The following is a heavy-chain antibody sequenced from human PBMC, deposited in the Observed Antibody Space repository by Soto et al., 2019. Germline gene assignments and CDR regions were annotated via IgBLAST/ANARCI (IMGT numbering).Heavy chain of an antibody. CDR3: AKDFSESVMWGVSAS. D-gene: IGHD3-16*01. CDR1: GYTFTRFG. J-gene: IGHJ5*02. V-gene: IGHV1-18*01. CDR2: VSGCNNDT. Sequence: QVQLVQSGPEVKKPGASVTVSCKAFGYTFTRFGISWVRQAPGQGLEWLAWVSGCNNDTVYAHRFQGRVSVTTDPSTATAYRELWNLRPDDTSVYYCAKDFSESVMWGVSASWGQGTLVAVSS.